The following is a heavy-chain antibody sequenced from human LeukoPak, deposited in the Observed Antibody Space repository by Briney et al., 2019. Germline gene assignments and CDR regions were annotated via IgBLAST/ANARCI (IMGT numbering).Heavy chain of an antibody. CDR1: GGSFSGYY. CDR3: ARADITIFGVVILNWFDP. J-gene: IGHJ5*02. Sequence: SETLSLTCAVCGGSFSGYYWSWIRQPPGKGLEWIGEINHSGSTNYNPSLKSRVTISVDTSKNQFSLKLSSVTAADTAVYYCARADITIFGVVILNWFDPWGQGTLVTVSS. V-gene: IGHV4-34*01. CDR2: INHSGST. D-gene: IGHD3-3*01.